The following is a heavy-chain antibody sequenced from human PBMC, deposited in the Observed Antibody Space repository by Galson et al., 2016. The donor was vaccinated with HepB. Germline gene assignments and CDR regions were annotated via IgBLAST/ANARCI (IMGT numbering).Heavy chain of an antibody. V-gene: IGHV3-30*04. CDR3: ATDDDGGDYRLDY. Sequence: SLRLSCAASGFTFSSLALHWVRQAPGKGLEWVTVISYDGRKRYYADSVKGRFSISRDDSKNTPYLEMNSLRPEDTAVYYCATDDDGGDYRLDYWGQGTPVTVSS. D-gene: IGHD4-17*01. CDR1: GFTFSSLA. CDR2: ISYDGRKR. J-gene: IGHJ4*02.